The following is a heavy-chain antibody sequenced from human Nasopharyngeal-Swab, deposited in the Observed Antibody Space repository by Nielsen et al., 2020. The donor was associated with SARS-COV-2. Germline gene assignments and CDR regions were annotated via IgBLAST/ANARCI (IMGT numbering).Heavy chain of an antibody. CDR2: IIPIFGTA. Sequence: SVKVSCKASGGTFSSYAISWVRQAPGQGLEWMGGIIPIFGTANYAQKFQGRVTMTTDTSTSTAYMELRSLRSDDTAVYYCARDFRVGCSSTSCYYYYGMDVWGQGTTVTVSS. V-gene: IGHV1-69*05. CDR3: ARDFRVGCSSTSCYYYYGMDV. D-gene: IGHD2-2*01. CDR1: GGTFSSYA. J-gene: IGHJ6*02.